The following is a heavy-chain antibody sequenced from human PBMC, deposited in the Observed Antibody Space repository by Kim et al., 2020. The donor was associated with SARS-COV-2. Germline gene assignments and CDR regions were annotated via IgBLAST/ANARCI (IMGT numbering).Heavy chain of an antibody. J-gene: IGHJ5*02. CDR1: GGSISSSSYY. CDR3: ARHDPPIVVVVAATQDWFDP. CDR2: IYYSGST. Sequence: SETLSLTCTVSGGSISSSSYYWGWIRQPPGKGLEWIGSIYYSGSTYYNPSLKSRVTISVDTSKNQFSLKLSSVTAADTAVYYCARHDPPIVVVVAATQDWFDPWGQGTLVTVSS. V-gene: IGHV4-39*01. D-gene: IGHD2-15*01.